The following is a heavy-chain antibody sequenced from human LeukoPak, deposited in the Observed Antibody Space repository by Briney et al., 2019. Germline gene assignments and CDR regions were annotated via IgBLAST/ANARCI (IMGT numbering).Heavy chain of an antibody. CDR2: IYHSGST. Sequence: TSQTLSLTCAVSGGSISSGGYSWSWIRQPPGKGLEWIGYIYHSGSTYYNPSLKSRVTISLDRSKNQFSLKLSSVTAADTAVYYCTRDSGSYSGNWGQGTLVTVSS. D-gene: IGHD3-10*01. J-gene: IGHJ4*02. CDR1: GGSISSGGYS. V-gene: IGHV4-30-2*01. CDR3: TRDSGSYSGN.